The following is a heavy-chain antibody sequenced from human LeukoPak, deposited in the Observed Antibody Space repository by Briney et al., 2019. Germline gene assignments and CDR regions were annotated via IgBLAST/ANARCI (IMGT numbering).Heavy chain of an antibody. Sequence: PSETLSLTCTVSGGSISSGSYYWSWIRQPAGKGLEWIGRIYTSGSTNYNPSLKSRVTISVETSKNQFSLKLSSVTAADTAVYYCARVIAAAGTKKGYYYYYYMDVWGKGTTVTVSS. CDR3: ARVIAAAGTKKGYYYYYYMDV. CDR1: GGSISSGSYY. CDR2: IYTSGST. J-gene: IGHJ6*03. D-gene: IGHD6-13*01. V-gene: IGHV4-61*02.